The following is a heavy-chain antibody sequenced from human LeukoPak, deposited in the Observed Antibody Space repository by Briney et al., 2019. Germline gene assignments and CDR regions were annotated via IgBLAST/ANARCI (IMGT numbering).Heavy chain of an antibody. Sequence: PSETLSLTCTVSGGSISSYYWGWIRQPPGKGLEWIGYIYTSGSTNYNPSLKSRVTISVDTSKNQFSLKLSSVTAADTAVYYCARGVTIFGVVITDAFDIWGQGTMVTVSS. CDR2: IYTSGST. CDR1: GGSISSYY. V-gene: IGHV4-4*09. D-gene: IGHD3-3*01. CDR3: ARGVTIFGVVITDAFDI. J-gene: IGHJ3*02.